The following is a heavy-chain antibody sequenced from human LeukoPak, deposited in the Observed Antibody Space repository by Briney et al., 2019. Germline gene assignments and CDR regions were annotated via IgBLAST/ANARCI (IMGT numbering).Heavy chain of an antibody. J-gene: IGHJ4*02. CDR3: ARAHTTYYYDSSGYYFDY. CDR2: IWYDGSNK. Sequence: SLRLSCAASGFIFSNYAMYWVRQAPGKGLEWVALIWYDGSNKSYGDSVKGRFTISRDNSKNTLYLQMTSLRAEDTAVYYCARAHTTYYYDSSGYYFDYWGQGTLVTVSS. CDR1: GFIFSNYA. V-gene: IGHV3-33*01. D-gene: IGHD3-22*01.